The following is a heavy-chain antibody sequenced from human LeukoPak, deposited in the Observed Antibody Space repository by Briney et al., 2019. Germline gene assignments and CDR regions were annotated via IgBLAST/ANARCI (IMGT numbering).Heavy chain of an antibody. V-gene: IGHV4-39*07. D-gene: IGHD2-15*01. CDR3: ARDGKIANCSGGNCYSGWFDP. Sequence: PSETLSLTCTVSGGSISGPYSYWGWIRQPPGKGLEWIGSLYNSGSTYSNPSLKSRVTISVDTSKNQFSLKLSSVTAADTAVYYCARDGKIANCSGGNCYSGWFDPWGQGTLVTVSS. CDR1: GGSISGPYSY. J-gene: IGHJ5*02. CDR2: LYNSGST.